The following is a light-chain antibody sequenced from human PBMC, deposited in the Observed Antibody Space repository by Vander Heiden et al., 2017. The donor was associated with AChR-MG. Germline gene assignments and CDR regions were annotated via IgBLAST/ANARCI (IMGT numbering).Light chain of an antibody. Sequence: QSVLTQPPSVSGAPGPRVTISCTGSSSNIGAGYDVHWYQQLPETAPKLLIYGNSNRPSGVPDRFSGSKSGTSASLAITGLQAEDEADYYCQSFDSSLSGSVFGGGTKLTVL. CDR1: SSNIGAGYD. CDR3: QSFDSSLSGSV. V-gene: IGLV1-40*01. J-gene: IGLJ2*01. CDR2: GNS.